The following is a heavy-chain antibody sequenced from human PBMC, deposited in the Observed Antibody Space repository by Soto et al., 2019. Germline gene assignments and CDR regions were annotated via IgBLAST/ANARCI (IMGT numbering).Heavy chain of an antibody. Sequence: ASVKVSCKASGYTFTSYGISWVRQAPGQGLEWMGWISAYNGNTNYAQKLQGRVTMTTDKSTSTAYMELRSLRSDDTAVYYCARSRNVVAATPSYYYYYMDVWGKGTTVTVSS. J-gene: IGHJ6*03. D-gene: IGHD2-15*01. CDR1: GYTFTSYG. V-gene: IGHV1-18*01. CDR2: ISAYNGNT. CDR3: ARSRNVVAATPSYYYYYMDV.